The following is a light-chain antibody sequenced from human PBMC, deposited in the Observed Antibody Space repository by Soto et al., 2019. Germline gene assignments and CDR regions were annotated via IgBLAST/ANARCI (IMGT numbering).Light chain of an antibody. CDR2: EVN. CDR1: SSDVGSYNL. J-gene: IGLJ1*01. CDR3: CSYAGSSTYV. V-gene: IGLV2-23*02. Sequence: QSALTQPASLSGSPGQSITISCTGTSSDVGSYNLVSWYQQHPGKAPKLMIYEVNKRPSGVSNRFSGSKSGNTASLTISGLQAEDEADYSCCSYAGSSTYVFGTGTKVTVL.